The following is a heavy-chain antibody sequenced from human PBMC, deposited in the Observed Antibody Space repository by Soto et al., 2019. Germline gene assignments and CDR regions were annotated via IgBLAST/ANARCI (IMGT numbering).Heavy chain of an antibody. V-gene: IGHV1-69*01. CDR2: IIPIFGTA. D-gene: IGHD5-18*01. Sequence: QVQLVQSGAEVKKPGSSVKVSCKASGGTFSSYAISWVRQAPGQGLEWMGGIIPIFGTANYAQKVQGRVTITADESTSTAYMGLSSLRSGGTAVYYWGRWGVDTAMEQKNYYYYGMDVWGQGTTVTVSS. CDR1: GGTFSSYA. J-gene: IGHJ6*02. CDR3: GRWGVDTAMEQKNYYYYGMDV.